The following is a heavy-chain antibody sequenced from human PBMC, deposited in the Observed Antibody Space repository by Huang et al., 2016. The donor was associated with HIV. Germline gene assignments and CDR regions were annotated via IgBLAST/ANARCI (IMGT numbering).Heavy chain of an antibody. D-gene: IGHD1-7*01. V-gene: IGHV3-7*01. CDR3: ATKTAGMDI. CDR2: IKQDESEK. J-gene: IGHJ6*02. CDR1: TFTFGSYW. Sequence: VESGGRSVQPGGSIKLSCVGSTFTFGSYWMSWVRQPPVKGLGCVANIKQDESEKYYVDSVKGRFNISRDNARKVLFLEMDDLRVEDTAIYFCATKTAGMDIWGQGTTVTVSS.